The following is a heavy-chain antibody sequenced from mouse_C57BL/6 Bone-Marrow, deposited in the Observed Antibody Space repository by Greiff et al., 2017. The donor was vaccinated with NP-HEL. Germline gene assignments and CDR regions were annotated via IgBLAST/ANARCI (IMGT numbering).Heavy chain of an antibody. V-gene: IGHV5-6*02. J-gene: IGHJ2*01. Sequence: DVMLVESGGDLVKPGGSLKLSCAASGFTFSSYGMSWVRQTPDKRLEWVATISSGGSYTYYPDSVKGRFTISRDNAKNTLYLQMSSLKSEDTAMYYCAKGPPYYGSSYDYWGQGTTLTVSS. CDR2: ISSGGSYT. D-gene: IGHD1-1*01. CDR3: AKGPPYYGSSYDY. CDR1: GFTFSSYG.